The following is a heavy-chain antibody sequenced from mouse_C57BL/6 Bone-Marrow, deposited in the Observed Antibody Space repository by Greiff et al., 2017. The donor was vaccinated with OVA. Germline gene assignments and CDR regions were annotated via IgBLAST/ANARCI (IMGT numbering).Heavy chain of an antibody. Sequence: QVHVKQSGAELARPGASVKLSCKASGYTFTSYGISWVKQRTGQGLEWIGEIYPRSGNTYYNEKFKGKATLTADKSSSTAYMELRSLTSEDSAVYFCARRSGTGRFAYWGQGTLVTVSA. CDR2: IYPRSGNT. V-gene: IGHV1-81*01. CDR1: GYTFTSYG. D-gene: IGHD4-1*01. J-gene: IGHJ3*01. CDR3: ARRSGTGRFAY.